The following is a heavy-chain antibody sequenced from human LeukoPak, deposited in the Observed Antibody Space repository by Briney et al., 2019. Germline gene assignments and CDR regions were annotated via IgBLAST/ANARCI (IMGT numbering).Heavy chain of an antibody. D-gene: IGHD1-1*01. V-gene: IGHV3-23*01. CDR2: ISASGDNT. Sequence: GGSLRLSCAASGFTFNKYAMTWVRQAPGKGLGWVAVISASGDNTDYADSVKGRFTISRDNSKNTLSLQMNRLRVEDTAVYYCAKVVGTGTTPTDYWGQGTLVTVSS. J-gene: IGHJ4*02. CDR1: GFTFNKYA. CDR3: AKVVGTGTTPTDY.